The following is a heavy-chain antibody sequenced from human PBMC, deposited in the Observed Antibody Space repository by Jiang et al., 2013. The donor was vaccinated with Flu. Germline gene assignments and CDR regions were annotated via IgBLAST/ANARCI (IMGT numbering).Heavy chain of an antibody. CDR3: ARAVHDYSNYYGRYYYYYGMDV. V-gene: IGHV5-51*01. CDR1: GYSFTSYW. J-gene: IGHJ6*04. Sequence: GESLKISCKGSGYSFTSYWIGWVRQMPGKGLEWMGIIYPGDSDTRYSPSFQGQVTISADKSISTAYLQWSSLKASDTAMYYCARAVHDYSNYYGRYYYYYGMDVWGKGTTVTVSS. CDR2: IYPGDSDT. D-gene: IGHD4-11*01.